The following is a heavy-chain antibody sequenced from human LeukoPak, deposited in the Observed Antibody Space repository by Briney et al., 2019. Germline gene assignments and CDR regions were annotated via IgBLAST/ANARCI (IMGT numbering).Heavy chain of an antibody. Sequence: GGSLRLSCAASGFTFSSYEMNWVRQAPGKGLEWVSYISSSGSTIYYADSVKGRFTISRDNAKNSLYLQMNSLRAEDTAVYCCAELGITMSGGVWGKGTTVTISS. CDR2: ISSSGSTI. V-gene: IGHV3-48*03. D-gene: IGHD3-10*02. J-gene: IGHJ6*04. CDR1: GFTFSSYE. CDR3: AELGITMSGGV.